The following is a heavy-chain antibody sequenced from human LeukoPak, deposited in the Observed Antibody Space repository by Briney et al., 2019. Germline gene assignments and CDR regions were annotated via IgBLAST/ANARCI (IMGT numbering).Heavy chain of an antibody. CDR1: GYTFTGYY. CDR2: INPNSGGT. J-gene: IGHJ3*02. CDR3: ARDRGVVDRDDAFDI. D-gene: IGHD3-22*01. V-gene: IGHV1-2*02. Sequence: GASVKVSCKASGYTFTGYYMHWVRQAPGQGLEWMGWINPNSGGTNYAQKFQGRVTMTRDTSISTAYMELSRLRSDDTAVYYCARDRGVVDRDDAFDIWGQGTMVTVSS.